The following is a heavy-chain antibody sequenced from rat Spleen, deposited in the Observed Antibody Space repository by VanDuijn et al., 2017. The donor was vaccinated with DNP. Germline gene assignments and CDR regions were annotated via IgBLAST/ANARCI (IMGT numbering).Heavy chain of an antibody. CDR1: GYTFTTYY. Sequence: QVQLRQSGAEPAKPGSSVKISCKASGYTFTTYYMTWIKQTTGQGLEYIGYINTGSGGTNYNEKFRGKDTLTVDTSSNTAFMQLSSLTPDDSAVYYCARRRLPYWYFDFWGPGTMVTVSS. CDR3: ARRRLPYWYFDF. V-gene: IGHV1-43*01. CDR2: INTGSGGT. J-gene: IGHJ1*01. D-gene: IGHD1-4*01.